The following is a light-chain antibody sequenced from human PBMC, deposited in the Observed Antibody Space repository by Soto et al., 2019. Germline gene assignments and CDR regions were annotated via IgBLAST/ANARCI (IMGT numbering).Light chain of an antibody. J-gene: IGLJ2*01. Sequence: QSVLTQPPSASGAPGQRVTISCSGSNSNIATTTVNWYQHVPGTAPKLHIYSSSQRPSGVPDRFSGSRSGTSASLAISGLQSEDEADYYCAAWDDSLNAVVFGGGTKLTVL. CDR2: SSS. CDR1: NSNIATTT. V-gene: IGLV1-44*01. CDR3: AAWDDSLNAVV.